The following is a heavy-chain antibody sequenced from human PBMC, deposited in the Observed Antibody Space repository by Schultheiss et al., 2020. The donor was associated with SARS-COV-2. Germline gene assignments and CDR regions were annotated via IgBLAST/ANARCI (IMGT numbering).Heavy chain of an antibody. CDR1: GGSISSSSYY. J-gene: IGHJ5*02. CDR3: ARHGDCSSTSCYTGPYNWFDP. V-gene: IGHV4-61*05. D-gene: IGHD2-2*02. Sequence: SETLSLTCTVSGGSISSSSYYWSWIRQPPGKGLEWIGYIYYSGSTNYNPSLKSRVTISVDKSKNQFSLKLSSVTAADTAVYYCARHGDCSSTSCYTGPYNWFDPWGQGTLVTVSS. CDR2: IYYSGST.